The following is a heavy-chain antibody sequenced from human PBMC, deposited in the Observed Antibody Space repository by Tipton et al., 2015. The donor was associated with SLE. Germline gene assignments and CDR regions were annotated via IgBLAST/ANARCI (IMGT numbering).Heavy chain of an antibody. V-gene: IGHV4-34*08. CDR2: INHSGST. J-gene: IGHJ6*03. CDR3: ATESGHYDFWSGYYTHYYYMDV. Sequence: LRLSCAASGFTFSSYSMNWVRQAPGKGLEWIGEINHSGSTNYNPSLKSRVTISVDTSKNQFSLKLSSVTAADTAVYYCATESGHYDFWSGYYTHYYYMDVWCKGTTVTVSS. D-gene: IGHD3-3*01. CDR1: GFTFSSYS.